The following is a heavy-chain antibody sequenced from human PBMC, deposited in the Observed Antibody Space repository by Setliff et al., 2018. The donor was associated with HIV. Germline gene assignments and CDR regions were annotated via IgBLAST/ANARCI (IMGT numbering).Heavy chain of an antibody. J-gene: IGHJ4*02. CDR1: GFSLSTNGVG. V-gene: IGHV2-5*02. CDR3: AHNHLAVAGSHYFDY. D-gene: IGHD6-19*01. Sequence: SGPTLVNPTQTLTPTCTFSGFSLSTNGVGVGWIRQPPGKALEWLALIYWDADKRYSPSLKNRLTITKDTSKNQVLLTMTNMDPLDTATYYCAHNHLAVAGSHYFDYWGQGTLVTVSS. CDR2: IYWDADK.